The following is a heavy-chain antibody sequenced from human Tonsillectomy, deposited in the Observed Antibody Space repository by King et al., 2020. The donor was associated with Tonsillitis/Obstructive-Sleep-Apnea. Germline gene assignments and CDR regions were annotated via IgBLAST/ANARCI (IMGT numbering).Heavy chain of an antibody. CDR3: TRDREVTTRNGYYYYYGMDV. CDR1: GFSFGDYA. D-gene: IGHD4-17*01. CDR2: IRSKAYGGTT. J-gene: IGHJ6*02. Sequence: VQLVESGGGLVQPGRSLRLSCTASGFSFGDYAMSWVRQAPGKGLEWVGFIRSKAYGGTTEYAASVKGTFTISRDDSKSIAYLQMNSLKTEDTAVYYCTRDREVTTRNGYYYYYGMDVWGQGTTVTVSS. V-gene: IGHV3-49*04.